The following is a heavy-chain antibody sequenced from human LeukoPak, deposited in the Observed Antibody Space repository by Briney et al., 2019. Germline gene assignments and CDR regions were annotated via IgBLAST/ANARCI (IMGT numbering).Heavy chain of an antibody. CDR2: IFPDGRT. CDR1: GLTVTDNY. V-gene: IGHV3-53*01. Sequence: GGSLRLSCAASGLTVTDNYFSWVRQAPGKGLEWVSVIFPDGRTYHADSVKGRFTISSDRPKNTLLLQMNSLRADDTALYHCARTNTVYGDFDYWGQGTLVTVSS. D-gene: IGHD2/OR15-2a*01. J-gene: IGHJ4*02. CDR3: ARTNTVYGDFDY.